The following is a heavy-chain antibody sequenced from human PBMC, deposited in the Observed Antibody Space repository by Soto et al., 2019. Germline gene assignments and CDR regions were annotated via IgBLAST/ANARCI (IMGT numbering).Heavy chain of an antibody. CDR2: IYYSGST. CDR1: GGSISSYY. J-gene: IGHJ5*02. V-gene: IGHV4-59*01. D-gene: IGHD6-13*01. Sequence: SETLSLTCTVSGGSISSYYWSWIRQPPGKGLEWIGYIYYSGSTNYNPSLKSRVTISVDTSKNQFSLKLSSVTAADTAVYYCAREKYSSSWYQDWFDPWGQGTLVTVS. CDR3: AREKYSSSWYQDWFDP.